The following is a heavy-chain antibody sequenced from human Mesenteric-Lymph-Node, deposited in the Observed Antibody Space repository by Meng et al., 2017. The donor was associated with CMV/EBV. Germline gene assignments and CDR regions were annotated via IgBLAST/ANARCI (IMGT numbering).Heavy chain of an antibody. CDR3: ARNIMITFGGLIVIRYLDV. V-gene: IGHV3-48*04. D-gene: IGHD3-16*02. CDR1: GFTFSSYS. CDR2: ISSSSSTI. J-gene: IGHJ2*01. Sequence: GESLKISCAASGFTFSSYSMNWVRQAPGKGLEWVSYISSSSSTIYYADSVKGRFTISRDNAKNSLYLQMNSLRAEDTAVYYCARNIMITFGGLIVIRYLDVWGRGTLVTVSS.